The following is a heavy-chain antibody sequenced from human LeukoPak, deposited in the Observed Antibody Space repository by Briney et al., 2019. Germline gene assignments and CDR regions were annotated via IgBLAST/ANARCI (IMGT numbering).Heavy chain of an antibody. D-gene: IGHD3-3*01. V-gene: IGHV4-31*03. CDR2: IYYSGST. CDR1: GGSISSGGYY. CDR3: ARELVLRQDFGRAFDI. J-gene: IGHJ3*02. Sequence: SETLSLTCTVSGGSISSGGYYWSWIRQHPGKGLEWIGYIYYSGSTYYNPSLKSRVTISVDTSKNQFSLKLSSVTAADTAVYYCARELVLRQDFGRAFDIWGQGTVVTVSS.